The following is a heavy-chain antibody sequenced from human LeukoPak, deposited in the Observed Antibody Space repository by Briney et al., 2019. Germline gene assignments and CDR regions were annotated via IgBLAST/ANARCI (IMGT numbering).Heavy chain of an antibody. V-gene: IGHV4-34*01. CDR1: GGSFSGYY. D-gene: IGHD1-26*01. CDR2: INHSGST. J-gene: IGHJ4*02. Sequence: SETLSLTCAVYGGSFSGYYWSWIRQPPGKGLEWIGEINHSGSTNYNPSLKSRVTISVDTSKNQFSLKLSSVTAADTAAYYCARTAGSYIRHYFDYWGQGTLVTVSS. CDR3: ARTAGSYIRHYFDY.